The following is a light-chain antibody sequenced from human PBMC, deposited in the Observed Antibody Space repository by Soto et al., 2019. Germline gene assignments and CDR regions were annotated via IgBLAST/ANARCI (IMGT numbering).Light chain of an antibody. J-gene: IGKJ5*01. CDR1: QSVTTW. CDR3: QQYSTDPIT. Sequence: DIPMTQSPSTLSASVGDRVTITCRASQSVTTWLAWYQQKPGKAPKLLIYKASNLESGLPSRFTGSGSGTEFTLTISSLQSDDFATYYCQQYSTDPITFGEGTRLEIK. CDR2: KAS. V-gene: IGKV1-5*03.